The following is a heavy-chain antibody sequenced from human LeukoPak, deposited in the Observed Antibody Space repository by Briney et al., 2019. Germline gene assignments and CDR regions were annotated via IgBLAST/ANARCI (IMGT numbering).Heavy chain of an antibody. CDR2: ISSSSSTI. Sequence: GGSLRLSCAASGFTFSSYSMNWVRQAPGKGLEWVSYISSSSSTIYYADSVKGRFTISRDNAKNSLYLQMNSLRAEDTAVYYCARDPHGDAFDIWGQGTMITVSS. J-gene: IGHJ3*02. V-gene: IGHV3-48*04. CDR1: GFTFSSYS. CDR3: ARDPHGDAFDI.